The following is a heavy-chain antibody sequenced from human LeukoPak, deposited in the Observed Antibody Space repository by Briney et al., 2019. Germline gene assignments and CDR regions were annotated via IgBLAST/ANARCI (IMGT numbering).Heavy chain of an antibody. CDR1: GYTFTGYY. J-gene: IGHJ6*03. D-gene: IGHD6-13*01. CDR3: ARVDCFSSSWRRDCYYMDV. CDR2: INPNSGGT. V-gene: IGHV1-2*02. Sequence: GASVKVSCKASGYTFTGYYMHWVGQAPGQGLEWMGWINPNSGGTNYAQKFQGRVTMTRDTSISTAYMELSRLRSDDTAVYYCARVDCFSSSWRRDCYYMDVWGKGTTVTVSS.